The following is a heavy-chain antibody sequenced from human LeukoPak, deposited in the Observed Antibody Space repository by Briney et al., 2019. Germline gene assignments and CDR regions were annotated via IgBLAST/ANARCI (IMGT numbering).Heavy chain of an antibody. J-gene: IGHJ4*02. CDR2: ISCDGSNK. V-gene: IGHV3-30*04. CDR3: ARDSGSYYIRYYFDY. CDR1: GFTFSSYA. D-gene: IGHD3-10*01. Sequence: GGSLRLSCVASGFTFSSYAMHWVRQAPGKGLEWVTVISCDGSNKYYADSVKGRFTISRDNSKNTLYLQMNSLRAEDTALYFCARDSGSYYIRYYFDYWGQGTLVTVSS.